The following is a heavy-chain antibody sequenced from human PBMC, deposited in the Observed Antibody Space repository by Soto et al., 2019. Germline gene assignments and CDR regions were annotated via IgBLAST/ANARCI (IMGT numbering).Heavy chain of an antibody. CDR3: ARGGYDFWSGYYLSYYYGMDV. V-gene: IGHV4-59*01. D-gene: IGHD3-3*01. J-gene: IGHJ6*02. CDR2: IYYSGST. Sequence: SETLSVTCTVSGGSISSYYWSWIRQPPGKGLEWIGYIYYSGSTNYNPSHKSRVTISVDTSKNQFSLKLSSVTAADTAVYYCARGGYDFWSGYYLSYYYGMDVWGQGTTVTVSS. CDR1: GGSISSYY.